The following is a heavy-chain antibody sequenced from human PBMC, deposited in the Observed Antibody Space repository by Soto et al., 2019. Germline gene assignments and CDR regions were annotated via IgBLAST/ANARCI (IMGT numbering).Heavy chain of an antibody. V-gene: IGHV1-2*02. D-gene: IGHD3-3*01. Sequence: XSVKVSCKASVYTFTGYFMHWVRQAPGQGLEWMGWINPDSGTTKYAQKFQGRVTLSRDTSIRTAYMELSGLRSDDTAVYYCARGGGTILAPLPWGQGTLVTVS. J-gene: IGHJ5*02. CDR1: VYTFTGYF. CDR2: INPDSGTT. CDR3: ARGGGTILAPLP.